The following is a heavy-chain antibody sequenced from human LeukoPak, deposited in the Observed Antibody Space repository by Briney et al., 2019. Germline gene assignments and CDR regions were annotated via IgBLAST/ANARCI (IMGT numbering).Heavy chain of an antibody. D-gene: IGHD2-15*01. J-gene: IGHJ6*02. CDR3: ARVGCPTGSCSSRAYHYFGMDV. V-gene: IGHV3-21*06. Sequence: GGSLRLSCAASGFTFSSYAMSWVRQAPGKGLEWVASISSSGDYEAYADSLKGRFTISRDNAQTSLYLQMNSLIAEDTAVYYCARVGCPTGSCSSRAYHYFGMDVWGQGTTVSVSS. CDR2: ISSSGDYE. CDR1: GFTFSSYA.